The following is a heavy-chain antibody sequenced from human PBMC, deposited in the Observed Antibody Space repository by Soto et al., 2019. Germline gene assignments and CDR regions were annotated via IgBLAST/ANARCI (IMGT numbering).Heavy chain of an antibody. D-gene: IGHD6-25*01. V-gene: IGHV1-69*06. CDR2: IIPLLKTV. CDR3: ARDPVDLFGYMDV. CDR1: GGTFASYS. Sequence: QEELVQSGAEVKKPGSSVNVSCKASGGTFASYSITWVRQAPGQQLEWMGEIIPLLKTVNYAQKFQGRVTITGDRSTSTVYMALSRLRSDDTAVYDGARDPVDLFGYMDVWGHGTTVTVS. J-gene: IGHJ6*02.